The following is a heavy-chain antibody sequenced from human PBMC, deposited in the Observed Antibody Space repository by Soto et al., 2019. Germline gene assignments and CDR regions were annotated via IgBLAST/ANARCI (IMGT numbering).Heavy chain of an antibody. Sequence: HPGGSLRLSCAASGFTFSSYAMHWVRQAPGKGLEWVAVISYDGSNKYYADSVKGRFTISRDNSKNTLYLQMNSLRAEDTAVYYCARENRLEWGIAVAGTGLGFDYWGQGTLVTVSS. J-gene: IGHJ4*02. CDR1: GFTFSSYA. CDR2: ISYDGSNK. V-gene: IGHV3-30-3*01. CDR3: ARENRLEWGIAVAGTGLGFDY. D-gene: IGHD6-19*01.